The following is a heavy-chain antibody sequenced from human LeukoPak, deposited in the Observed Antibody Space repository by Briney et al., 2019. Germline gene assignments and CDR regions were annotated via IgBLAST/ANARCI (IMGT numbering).Heavy chain of an antibody. CDR2: INPNSGGT. V-gene: IGHV1-2*04. CDR3: ARGYCSGGSCYSDGFDY. J-gene: IGHJ4*02. Sequence: GASVKVSCKASGYTFTGYYMHWVRQAPGQGLEWMGWINPNSGGTNYAQKFQGWVTMTRDTSISTAYMELSRLRSDDTAVYYCARGYCSGGSCYSDGFDYWGQGTLVTVSS. D-gene: IGHD2-15*01. CDR1: GYTFTGYY.